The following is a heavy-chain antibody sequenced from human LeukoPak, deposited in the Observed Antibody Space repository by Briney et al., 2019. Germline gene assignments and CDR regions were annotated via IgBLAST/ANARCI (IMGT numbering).Heavy chain of an antibody. CDR1: GFTFTNYF. Sequence: GGSLRLSCAASGFTFTNYFMSWVRQAPGKGQEWVASIKHDGSEKYYVDSVRGRFTISRDNTMNSLYLQMSSLRAEDTAVYYCATDRGWRTSGYYLYYFEYWGQGTLVTFSS. D-gene: IGHD3-3*01. J-gene: IGHJ4*02. CDR3: ATDRGWRTSGYYLYYFEY. V-gene: IGHV3-7*01. CDR2: IKHDGSEK.